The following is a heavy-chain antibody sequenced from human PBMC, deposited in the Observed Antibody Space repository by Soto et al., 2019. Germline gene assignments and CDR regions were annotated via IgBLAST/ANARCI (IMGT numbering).Heavy chain of an antibody. CDR2: IIPIFGTA. J-gene: IGHJ5*02. V-gene: IGHV1-69*01. Sequence: QVQLVQSGAEVKKPGSSVKVSCKASGGTFSSYAISWVRQAPGQGLEWMGGIIPIFGTANYAQKFQGRVTITADESTSTAYMGLSSLRSEDTAVYYCARDWPDCSSTSCNWFDPWGQGTLVTVSS. CDR1: GGTFSSYA. D-gene: IGHD2-2*01. CDR3: ARDWPDCSSTSCNWFDP.